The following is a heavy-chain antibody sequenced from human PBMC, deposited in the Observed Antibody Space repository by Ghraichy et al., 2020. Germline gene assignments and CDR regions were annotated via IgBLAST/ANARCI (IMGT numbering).Heavy chain of an antibody. CDR1: GFTFSTYA. Sequence: GGSLRLSCAASGFTFSTYAMNWVRQAPGKGLEWVSSISGSGGSSYYADSVKGRFTISRDTSKNTLYLQMNSLRAEDTAVYYCATVPNTWFHFDYWGQGTLVTVSS. D-gene: IGHD3-9*01. CDR3: ATVPNTWFHFDY. CDR2: ISGSGGSS. V-gene: IGHV3-23*01. J-gene: IGHJ4*02.